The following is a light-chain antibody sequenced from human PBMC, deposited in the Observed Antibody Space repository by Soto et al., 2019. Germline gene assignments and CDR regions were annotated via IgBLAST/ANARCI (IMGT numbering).Light chain of an antibody. CDR2: EVS. V-gene: IGLV2-14*01. Sequence: QSALTQPASVSGSRGQSITISCTGTSSDIGSNNYVSWFQQRPGKAPTLIIYEVSNRPSGVSNHFSGSKSGNTASLTISGLLPEDEAEYYCSSYTTTTRLFGGGTKLTVL. J-gene: IGLJ3*02. CDR3: SSYTTTTRL. CDR1: SSDIGSNNY.